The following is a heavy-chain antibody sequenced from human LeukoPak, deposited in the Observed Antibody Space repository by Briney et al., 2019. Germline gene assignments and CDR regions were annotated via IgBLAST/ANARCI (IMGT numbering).Heavy chain of an antibody. CDR1: GFTFSNVW. D-gene: IGHD6-13*01. CDR3: ITDPQCLGGIAPLDY. J-gene: IGHJ4*02. V-gene: IGHV3-15*01. Sequence: GGSLRLSCAASGFTFSNVWMSWVRQAPGKGLEWVGRIRSTPDGGTTDYATPVKGRFTVSRDDAKNTLYLQMNGLKTEDTAVYYCITDPQCLGGIAPLDYWGQGTLVTVSS. CDR2: IRSTPDGGTT.